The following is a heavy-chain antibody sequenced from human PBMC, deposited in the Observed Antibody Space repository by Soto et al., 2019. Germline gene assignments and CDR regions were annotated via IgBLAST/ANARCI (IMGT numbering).Heavy chain of an antibody. CDR1: GYTFTSYD. CDR3: ARVSRVLYVDSHKYFDY. D-gene: IGHD4-17*01. CDR2: MNPNSGNT. V-gene: IGHV1-8*01. J-gene: IGHJ4*02. Sequence: QVQLVQSGAEVKKPGASVKVSCKASGYTFTSYDINWVRQATGQGLEWMGWMNPNSGNTGYAQKFQGRITMTRNTSLSTAYIALSSMISENTAVYYCARVSRVLYVDSHKYFDYLGQGTLVTVSS.